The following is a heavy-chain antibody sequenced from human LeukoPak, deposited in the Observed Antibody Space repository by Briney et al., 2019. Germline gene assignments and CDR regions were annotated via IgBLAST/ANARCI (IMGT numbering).Heavy chain of an antibody. CDR3: ARDRYSSSWPTYYYYYMDV. J-gene: IGHJ6*03. CDR1: GFTVSSNY. Sequence: GGSLRLSCAAPGFTVSSNYMSWVRQAPGKGLEWVSVIYSGGSTYYADSVKGRFTISRDNSKNTLYLQMNSLRAEDTAVYYCARDRYSSSWPTYYYYYMDVWGKGTTVTISS. V-gene: IGHV3-66*01. CDR2: IYSGGST. D-gene: IGHD6-13*01.